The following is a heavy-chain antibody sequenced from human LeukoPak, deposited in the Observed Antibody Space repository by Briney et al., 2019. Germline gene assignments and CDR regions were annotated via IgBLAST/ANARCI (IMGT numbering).Heavy chain of an antibody. CDR1: GYSISSGYY. Sequence: SETLSLTCTVSGYSISSGYYWGWIRQPPVKGLEWIGSIYHSGSTYYNPSLKSRVTISVDTSKNQFSLKLSSVTAADTAVYYCASTYYDFWSGPRAHYYYYMDVWGKGTTVTVSS. D-gene: IGHD3-3*01. J-gene: IGHJ6*03. CDR3: ASTYYDFWSGPRAHYYYYMDV. V-gene: IGHV4-38-2*02. CDR2: IYHSGST.